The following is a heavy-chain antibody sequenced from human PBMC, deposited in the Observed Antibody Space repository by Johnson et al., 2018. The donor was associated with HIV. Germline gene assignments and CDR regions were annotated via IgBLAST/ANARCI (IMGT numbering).Heavy chain of an antibody. J-gene: IGHJ3*02. CDR3: AKEDEWLRLGSAFDI. CDR1: GFTFSSFG. Sequence: VQLVESGGGVVQPGRSLRLSCAASGFTFSSFGMHWVRQAPGKGLEWVAFIRYDGSNKYYADSVKGRFTISRDNSKNTLYLQMNSLRAEDTAVYYCAKEDEWLRLGSAFDIWGHGTMVTVSS. CDR2: IRYDGSNK. V-gene: IGHV3-30*02. D-gene: IGHD5-12*01.